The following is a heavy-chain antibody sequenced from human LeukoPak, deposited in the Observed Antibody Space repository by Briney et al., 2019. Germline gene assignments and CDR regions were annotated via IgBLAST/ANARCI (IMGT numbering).Heavy chain of an antibody. J-gene: IGHJ4*02. CDR3: VGSHDFWSGSGY. CDR2: ITGTSGNI. V-gene: IGHV3-23*01. D-gene: IGHD3-3*01. Sequence: GGSLRLSCAASGFTFSTYAMSWVRQAPGKGLEWVSSITGTSGNIYSADSVRGRFSISRDNSKNMLYLQMNSLRAEDTAVYYCVGSHDFWSGSGYWGQGTLVTVSS. CDR1: GFTFSTYA.